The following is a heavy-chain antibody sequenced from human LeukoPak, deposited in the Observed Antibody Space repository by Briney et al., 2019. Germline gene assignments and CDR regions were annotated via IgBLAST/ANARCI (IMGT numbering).Heavy chain of an antibody. V-gene: IGHV3-23*01. D-gene: IGHD4-11*01. CDR2: ISNSGVST. CDR1: GFTLSSYA. CDR3: AKYKISTVTVDY. Sequence: GGSLRLSSAASGFTLSSYAMSWVRQAPGKGLEWVSVISNSGVSTYYPDSVKGRFTISRDNPKNTLYLQMNSLRAEDTAVYYCAKYKISTVTVDYWGQGTLVTVSS. J-gene: IGHJ4*02.